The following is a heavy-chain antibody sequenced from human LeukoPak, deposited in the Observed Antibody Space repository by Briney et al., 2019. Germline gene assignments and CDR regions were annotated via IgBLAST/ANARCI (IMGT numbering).Heavy chain of an antibody. Sequence: GESLKISCKGSGYSFTSYWIGWVRQMPGKGLEWMGIIYPCDSNTRYSPSFQGQVTISADKSISTAYLQWSSLKASDSAMYYCARQMVRGVSWGWFDPWGQGTLVTVPS. CDR2: IYPCDSNT. D-gene: IGHD3-10*01. CDR1: GYSFTSYW. J-gene: IGHJ5*02. V-gene: IGHV5-51*01. CDR3: ARQMVRGVSWGWFDP.